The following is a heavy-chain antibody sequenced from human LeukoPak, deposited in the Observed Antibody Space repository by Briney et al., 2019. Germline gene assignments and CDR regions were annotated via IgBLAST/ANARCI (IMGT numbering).Heavy chain of an antibody. Sequence: SETLSLTCTASGGTISSYYRSWIRQPPGKGLEWFGYIYYSGSTNYNPSLKSPVTLSVDTSKNQFSLKLSSVPAADTAVYYCARGAMTTTSTFDYWGQGTLVTVSS. CDR3: ARGAMTTTSTFDY. D-gene: IGHD5-24*01. CDR1: GGTISSYY. CDR2: IYYSGST. J-gene: IGHJ4*02. V-gene: IGHV4-59*13.